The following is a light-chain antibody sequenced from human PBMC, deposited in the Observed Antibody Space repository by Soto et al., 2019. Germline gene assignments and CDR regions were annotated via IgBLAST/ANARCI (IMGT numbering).Light chain of an antibody. Sequence: QSVLTQPASVSGSRGQSITISCAGTSRDVGAYDYVSWYQQHPGKAPKLLIYEVTNRPSGVSNRFSGSKSDNTASLTISGLQAEDEADYYCSSYIRSGTHFYVFGTGTKV. J-gene: IGLJ1*01. V-gene: IGLV2-14*01. CDR3: SSYIRSGTHFYV. CDR1: SRDVGAYDY. CDR2: EVT.